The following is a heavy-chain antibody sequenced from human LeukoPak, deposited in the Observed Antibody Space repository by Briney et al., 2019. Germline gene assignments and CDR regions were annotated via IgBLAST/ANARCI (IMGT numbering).Heavy chain of an antibody. CDR2: IRYDGSNK. D-gene: IGHD1-26*01. V-gene: IGHV3-30*02. CDR3: AKDRLYIVGATLGDY. CDR1: GFIFSNYG. Sequence: GSLRLSCTTSGFIFSNYGMHWVRQAPGKGLEWVAFIRYDGSNKYYADSVKGRFTISRDNSKNTLYLQMNSLRAEDTAVYYCAKDRLYIVGATLGDYWGQGTLVTVSS. J-gene: IGHJ4*02.